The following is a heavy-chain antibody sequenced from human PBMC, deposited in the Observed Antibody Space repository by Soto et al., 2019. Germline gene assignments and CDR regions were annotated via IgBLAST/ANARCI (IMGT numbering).Heavy chain of an antibody. D-gene: IGHD2-2*01. CDR3: ARDYRSSTSCSYYYGMDV. J-gene: IGHJ6*02. CDR1: GYTFTSYY. CDR2: INPSGGST. V-gene: IGHV1-46*01. Sequence: ASVKVSCKASGYTFTSYYMHWVRQAPGQGLEWMGIINPSGGSTSYAQKFQGRVTMTRDTSTSTVYMELSSLRSEDTAVYYCARDYRSSTSCSYYYGMDVWGQGTTVTVSS.